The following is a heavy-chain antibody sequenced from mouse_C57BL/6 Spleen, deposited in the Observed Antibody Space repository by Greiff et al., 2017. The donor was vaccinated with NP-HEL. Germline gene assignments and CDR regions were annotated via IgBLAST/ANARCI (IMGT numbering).Heavy chain of an antibody. CDR3: ARSIYCYFDY. V-gene: IGHV1-80*01. CDR2: IYPGDGDT. D-gene: IGHD1-1*01. Sequence: LQESGAELVKPGASVKISCKASGYAFSSYWMNWVKQRPGKGLEWIGQIYPGDGDTNYNGKFKGKATLTADKSSSTAYMQLSSLTSEDSAVYFCARSIYCYFDYWGQGTTLTVSS. J-gene: IGHJ2*01. CDR1: GYAFSSYW.